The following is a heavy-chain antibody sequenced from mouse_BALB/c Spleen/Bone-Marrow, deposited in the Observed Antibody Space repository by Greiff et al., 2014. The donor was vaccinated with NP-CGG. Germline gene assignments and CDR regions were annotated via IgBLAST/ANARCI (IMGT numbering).Heavy chain of an antibody. CDR3: PSSYRFWYFDV. V-gene: IGHV1S130*01. Sequence: QVQLQQPRAVLVRPGASVKLSCKASGYTFTSSWMHWAKQRPGQGLEWIGDIHPNSGNTNYNEKFRGKATLTVDTSSNTAYVDLSSLTFEDSAVYSCPSSYRFWYFDVWRAGTP. CDR2: IHPNSGNT. D-gene: IGHD2-14*01. J-gene: IGHJ1*01. CDR1: GYTFTSSW.